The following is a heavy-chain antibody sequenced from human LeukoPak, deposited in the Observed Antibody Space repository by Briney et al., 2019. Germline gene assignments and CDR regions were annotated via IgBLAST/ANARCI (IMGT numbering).Heavy chain of an antibody. V-gene: IGHV1-18*01. J-gene: IGHJ4*02. CDR1: CYTFITIY. CDR2: ISPNNGNT. D-gene: IGHD4-23*01. Sequence: VASAKVSCKTSCYTFITIYISWLLQPPAEDLQWMAWISPNNGNTNYPPKLQGRVTMATDTTTSAAYMELRSLMSDDTAVYYCAMDPGGNSGFDYWGQGTLVTVSS. CDR3: AMDPGGNSGFDY.